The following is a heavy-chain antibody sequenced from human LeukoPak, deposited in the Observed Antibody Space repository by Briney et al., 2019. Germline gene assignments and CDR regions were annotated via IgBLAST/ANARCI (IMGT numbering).Heavy chain of an antibody. Sequence: PGGSLRLSCAASGLTFSSYWTHWVRQAPGKGLVWVSRINSDVSTTNYADSVKGRFTISRDNAKNTMYLQMNSLRAEDTAVYYCVSRYCTITNCYKASGTGSFNIWGQGTMVSVSS. J-gene: IGHJ3*02. V-gene: IGHV3-74*01. CDR2: INSDVSTT. D-gene: IGHD2-2*02. CDR1: GLTFSSYW. CDR3: VSRYCTITNCYKASGTGSFNI.